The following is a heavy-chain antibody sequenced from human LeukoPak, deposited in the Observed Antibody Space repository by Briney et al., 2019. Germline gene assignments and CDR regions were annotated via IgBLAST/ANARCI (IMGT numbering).Heavy chain of an antibody. CDR1: EYSFPNYC. Sequence: GESLKISCKHSEYSFPNYCIGWVRQMPGKGLEWMGIIYPNDSDTRYSPSFQGQVTISADKSISTAYLQWSSLKASDTAMYYCAIGRGGQQLGDYWGQGTLVTVSS. CDR3: AIGRGGQQLGDY. D-gene: IGHD6-13*01. V-gene: IGHV5-51*01. J-gene: IGHJ4*02. CDR2: IYPNDSDT.